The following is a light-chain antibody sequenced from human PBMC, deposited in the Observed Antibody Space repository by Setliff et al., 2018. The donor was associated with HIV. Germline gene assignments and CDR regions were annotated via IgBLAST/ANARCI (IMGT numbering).Light chain of an antibody. CDR1: NSNIGGNY. CDR2: GND. J-gene: IGLJ1*01. V-gene: IGLV1-47*01. CDR3: AVWDDSMSGPNV. Sequence: QSALTQPPSASGTPGQRVTISCSGSNSNIGGNYVSWYQHVPGTAPKLLIYGNDKRPSGVPDRFSGSKSGTSASLAISGLRSEDEADYYCAVWDDSMSGPNVFGTGTKVTVL.